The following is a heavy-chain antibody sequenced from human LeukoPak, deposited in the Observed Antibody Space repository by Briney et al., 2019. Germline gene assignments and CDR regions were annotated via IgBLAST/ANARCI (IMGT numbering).Heavy chain of an antibody. D-gene: IGHD3-3*01. V-gene: IGHV3-74*01. Sequence: SGGSLRLSCAAYGFTFSSYWMHWVRQAPGKGLVWVSRINSDGSSISYADSVKGRFTISRDNAKNTLYLQMNSLRAEDTAVYYCASSFWSGYYDFWGQGTLVTVSS. J-gene: IGHJ4*02. CDR3: ASSFWSGYYDF. CDR1: GFTFSSYW. CDR2: INSDGSSI.